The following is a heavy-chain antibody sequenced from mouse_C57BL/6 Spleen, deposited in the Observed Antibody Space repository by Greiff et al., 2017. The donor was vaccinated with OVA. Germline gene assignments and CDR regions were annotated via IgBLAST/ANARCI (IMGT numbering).Heavy chain of an antibody. J-gene: IGHJ2*01. Sequence: QVQLQQPGAELVKPGASVKLSCKASGYTFTSYWMQWVKQRPGQGLEWIGEIDPSDSYTNYNQKFKGKATLTVDTSSSTAYMQLSSLTSEDSAVYYCARLFLRSYFDYWGQGTTLTVSS. CDR2: IDPSDSYT. CDR3: ARLFLRSYFDY. CDR1: GYTFTSYW. D-gene: IGHD1-1*01. V-gene: IGHV1-50*01.